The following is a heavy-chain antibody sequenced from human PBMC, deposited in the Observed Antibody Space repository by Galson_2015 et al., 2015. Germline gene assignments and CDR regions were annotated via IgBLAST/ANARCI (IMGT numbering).Heavy chain of an antibody. D-gene: IGHD3-22*01. CDR2: INSDGSST. CDR1: GFTFRSYW. Sequence: SLRLSCAASGFTFRSYWMHWVRHAPGKGLVWVSRINSDGSSTSYADSVKGRFTISRDNAKNTLYLQMNSLRAEDTAVYYCARARTLYYYDSSAPEDFDYWGQGTLVTVSS. J-gene: IGHJ4*02. V-gene: IGHV3-74*01. CDR3: ARARTLYYYDSSAPEDFDY.